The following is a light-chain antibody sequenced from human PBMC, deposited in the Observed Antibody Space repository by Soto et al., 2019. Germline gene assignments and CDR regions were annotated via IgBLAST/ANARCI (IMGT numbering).Light chain of an antibody. CDR2: EVS. V-gene: IGLV2-14*01. CDR1: SSDVGGYNY. Sequence: QSALTQPASVSGCPGQSITSSCTGTSSDVGGYNYVSWYQQHPGKAPKLMIYEVSNRPSGVSNRFSGSKSGNTASLTISGLQAEDEADYYCSSYTSSSTLYVFGTGTKVTVL. J-gene: IGLJ1*01. CDR3: SSYTSSSTLYV.